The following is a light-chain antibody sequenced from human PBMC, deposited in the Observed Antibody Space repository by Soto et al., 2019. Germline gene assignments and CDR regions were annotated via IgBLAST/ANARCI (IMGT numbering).Light chain of an antibody. Sequence: QLVLTQSPSASASLGASVKLTCTLSSGHSSYAIAWHQQQPDKGPRYLMKVKNDGSHTKGDGIPDRFSGSSSGAERYLTISSLQSEDEADYYCQTWGTGIWVFGGGTKLTV. CDR3: QTWGTGIWV. CDR2: VKNDGSH. V-gene: IGLV4-69*01. J-gene: IGLJ3*02. CDR1: SGHSSYA.